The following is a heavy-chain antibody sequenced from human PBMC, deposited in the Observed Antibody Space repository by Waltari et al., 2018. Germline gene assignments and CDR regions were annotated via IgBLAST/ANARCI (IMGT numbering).Heavy chain of an antibody. D-gene: IGHD6-13*01. CDR1: GFILSSYW. V-gene: IGHV3-7*01. Sequence: EVQLVESGGGLVQPGGSLRLSCAASGFILSSYWMSWVRQAPGKGLEWVANIKHDGSAKYYVESVKGRFTISRNNAENSLYLQMNSLRADDTAVYYCATSEAAAGNDWGQGTLVSVSS. J-gene: IGHJ4*02. CDR3: ATSEAAAGND. CDR2: IKHDGSAK.